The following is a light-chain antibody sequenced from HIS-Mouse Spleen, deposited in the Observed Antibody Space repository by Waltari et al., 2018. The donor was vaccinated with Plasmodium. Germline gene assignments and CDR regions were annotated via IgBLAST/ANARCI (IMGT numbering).Light chain of an antibody. V-gene: IGKV3-15*01. CDR3: QQYNNWSFT. Sequence: EIVMTQSPATLSVSPGERATLSCRARQTVSSNLAWYQQKPGQAPRILIYVASTRATGVPARFSGSGSGTEFTLTISSLQSEDFAVYYCQQYNNWSFTFGPGTKVDIK. CDR2: VAS. J-gene: IGKJ3*01. CDR1: QTVSSN.